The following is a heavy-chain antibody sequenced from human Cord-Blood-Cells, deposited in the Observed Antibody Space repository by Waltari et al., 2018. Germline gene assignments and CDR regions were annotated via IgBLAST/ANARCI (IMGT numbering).Heavy chain of an antibody. CDR3: ARDYSNYYFDY. V-gene: IGHV3-7*01. Sequence: EVQLVESGGGLVQPGGSLRLSCAASGFTFSSYWMSWVRQAPWKGLEWVANIKQEGIEKCYVDHVKGRFTISRDNAKNSLYLQMNSLRAEDTAVYYCARDYSNYYFDYWGQGTLVTVSS. CDR1: GFTFSSYW. J-gene: IGHJ4*02. CDR2: IKQEGIEK. D-gene: IGHD4-4*01.